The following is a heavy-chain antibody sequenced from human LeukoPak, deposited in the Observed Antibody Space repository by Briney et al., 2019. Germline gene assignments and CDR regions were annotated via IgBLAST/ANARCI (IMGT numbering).Heavy chain of an antibody. D-gene: IGHD3-3*01. J-gene: IGHJ4*02. Sequence: GESLKISCKGSGYSFTSYWIGWVRQMPGKGLEWMGIIYPGDSDTRYSPSFQGQVTISADKSISTAYLQWSSLKASDTAMYYCATRRRLRFLERSPPFDYWGQGTLVTVSS. CDR3: ATRRRLRFLERSPPFDY. CDR2: IYPGDSDT. V-gene: IGHV5-51*01. CDR1: GYSFTSYW.